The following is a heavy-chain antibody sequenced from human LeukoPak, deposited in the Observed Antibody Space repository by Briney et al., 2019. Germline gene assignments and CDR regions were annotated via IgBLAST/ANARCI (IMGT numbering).Heavy chain of an antibody. CDR3: AKAYGSGWAPFDY. V-gene: IGHV3-23*01. CDR2: ISGSGGST. D-gene: IGHD6-19*01. Sequence: PGGSLRLSCAASGFTFSSYAMSWVRQAPGKGLEWVSTISGSGGSTDYAASVKGRFTISRDNSKNTLYLQMNSLRAEDTAVYYCAKAYGSGWAPFDYWGQGTLVTVSS. CDR1: GFTFSSYA. J-gene: IGHJ4*02.